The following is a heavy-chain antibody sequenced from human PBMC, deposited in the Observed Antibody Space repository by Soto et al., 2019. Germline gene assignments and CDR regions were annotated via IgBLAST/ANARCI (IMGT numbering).Heavy chain of an antibody. CDR1: GFTFSIYS. CDR2: FRTDGGST. J-gene: IGHJ3*02. V-gene: IGHV3-64D*08. Sequence: EVQLVESGGGLVQPGGSLRLSCSASGFTFSIYSMYWVRQAPGKGLEYVSGFRTDGGSTNYADSVKGRFTISRDNSKNTLYLQMSSLRAEDTAVYYCVSLGSYSSSWRQEAFDIWGQGTMVTVSS. D-gene: IGHD6-13*01. CDR3: VSLGSYSSSWRQEAFDI.